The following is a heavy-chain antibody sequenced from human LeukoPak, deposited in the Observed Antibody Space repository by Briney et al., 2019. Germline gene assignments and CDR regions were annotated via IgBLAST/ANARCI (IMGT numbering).Heavy chain of an antibody. CDR1: GFTFSSYG. CDR2: IHYDGSNE. D-gene: IGHD2-2*01. V-gene: IGHV3-30*02. CDR3: AKNHRDAGDY. Sequence: GGSLRLSCAASGFTFSSYGMHWVRQAPGRGLEWVAFIHYDGSNEYYADSVKGRFTISRDDSRNTLYLQMNSLRAEDTALYYCAKNHRDAGDYWGQGTLVTVSS. J-gene: IGHJ4*02.